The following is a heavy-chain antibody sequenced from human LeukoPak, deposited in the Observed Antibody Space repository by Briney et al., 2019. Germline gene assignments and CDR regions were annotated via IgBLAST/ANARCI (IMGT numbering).Heavy chain of an antibody. J-gene: IGHJ4*02. Sequence: GRSLRLSCAPSAFTLTSYGMHWVRHAPAKGLEWVAVIWFDGTNKYYRDSVEGRFTISRDNSKNTLYLQMNSLRADDTAVYYCAKARGSSVYEQSDYWGQGTQVTVSP. V-gene: IGHV3-33*06. CDR2: IWFDGTNK. CDR3: AKARGSSVYEQSDY. D-gene: IGHD5/OR15-5a*01. CDR1: AFTLTSYG.